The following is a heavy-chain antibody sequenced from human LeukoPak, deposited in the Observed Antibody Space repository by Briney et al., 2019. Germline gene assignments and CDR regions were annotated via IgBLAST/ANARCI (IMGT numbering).Heavy chain of an antibody. V-gene: IGHV3-53*01. J-gene: IGHJ4*02. CDR2: IYSGGRT. Sequence: PGGSLRLSCAASGFTVSSNYMSWVRQAPGKGLEWVSVIYSGGRTYYADSVKGRFTISRDNSKNTLYLQMNSLRAEDTAVYYCARERAAAGNFDYWGQGTLVTVSS. CDR1: GFTVSSNY. D-gene: IGHD6-13*01. CDR3: ARERAAAGNFDY.